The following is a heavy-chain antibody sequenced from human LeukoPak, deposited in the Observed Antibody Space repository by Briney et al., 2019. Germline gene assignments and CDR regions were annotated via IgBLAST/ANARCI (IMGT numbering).Heavy chain of an antibody. CDR1: GGSISSGGYY. V-gene: IGHV4-30-2*01. CDR3: ARTHAKIAAAGNYFDY. D-gene: IGHD6-13*01. Sequence: SETLSLTCTVSGGSISSGGYYWSWIRQPPGKGLEWIGYIYHSGSTYCNPSLKSRVTISVDRSKNQFSLKLSSVTAADTAVYYCARTHAKIAAAGNYFDYWGQGTLVTVSS. CDR2: IYHSGST. J-gene: IGHJ4*02.